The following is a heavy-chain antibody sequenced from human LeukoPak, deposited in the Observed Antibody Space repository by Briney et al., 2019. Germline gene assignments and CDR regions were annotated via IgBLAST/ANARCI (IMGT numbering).Heavy chain of an antibody. J-gene: IGHJ4*02. CDR2: IYSSGST. CDR1: GASVSGSNYY. D-gene: IGHD5-12*01. Sequence: SETLSLTCAVSGASVSGSNYYWGWIRQPPGKGLEWIGNIYSSGSTYYNASLQSRVTISIDTSKNQFSLRLNSVTAADTAMYYCAKSNGYGLIDYWGQGTLVTVSS. CDR3: AKSNGYGLIDY. V-gene: IGHV4-39*01.